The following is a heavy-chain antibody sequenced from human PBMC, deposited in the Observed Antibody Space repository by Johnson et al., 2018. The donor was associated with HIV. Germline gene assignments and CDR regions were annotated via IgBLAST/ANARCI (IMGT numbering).Heavy chain of an antibody. V-gene: IGHV3-30-3*01. CDR2: ISYDGSNK. Sequence: QVQLVESGGGVVQPGRSLRLSCAASGFTFSSYAMHWVRQAPGKGLEWVAVISYDGSNKYYADSVKGRFTISRDNSKNTLYLQMNSLRAEDTAVYYCARGFLGSSWYSDAFDIWGQGTMVTVSS. J-gene: IGHJ3*02. CDR1: GFTFSSYA. D-gene: IGHD6-13*01. CDR3: ARGFLGSSWYSDAFDI.